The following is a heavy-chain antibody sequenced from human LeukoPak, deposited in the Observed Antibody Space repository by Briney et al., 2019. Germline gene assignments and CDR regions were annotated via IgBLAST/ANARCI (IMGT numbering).Heavy chain of an antibody. Sequence: ASVKVSCKASGYTFTSYGISWVRQAPGQGLEWMGWISAYNGNTNYAQKLQGRVTMTTDTSTSTAYMELRSLRSDDTAVYYCARDWSTGDSSGYYNEDYWGQGTLVTVSS. J-gene: IGHJ4*02. CDR1: GYTFTSYG. V-gene: IGHV1-18*01. CDR2: ISAYNGNT. CDR3: ARDWSTGDSSGYYNEDY. D-gene: IGHD3-22*01.